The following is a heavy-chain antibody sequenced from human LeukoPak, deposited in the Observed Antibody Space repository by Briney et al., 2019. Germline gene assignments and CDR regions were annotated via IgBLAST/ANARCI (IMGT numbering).Heavy chain of an antibody. V-gene: IGHV3-48*04. CDR1: GFTFISYA. J-gene: IGHJ4*02. D-gene: IGHD3-16*02. CDR3: ARGPITFGGVIPNDY. Sequence: GGSLRLSCAASGFTFISYAMRWVRQAPGRGLEWVSCISSTSSTIYYADSVKGRFTISRDNAKESLYLQMNSLRAEDTAVYYCARGPITFGGVIPNDYWGQGTLVTVSS. CDR2: ISSTSSTI.